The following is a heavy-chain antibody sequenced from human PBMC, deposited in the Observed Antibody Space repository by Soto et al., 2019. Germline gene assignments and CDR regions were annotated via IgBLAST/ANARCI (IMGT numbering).Heavy chain of an antibody. CDR1: GYIFTGFY. CDR3: ARDPPWGSGTALDYYFYGMDV. V-gene: IGHV1-2*02. Sequence: GASVKVSCKASGYIFTGFYMHWVRQAPGQGLEWMGWINANSGDTFYAQKFQGRLTMTRDTSLSTVYMELNSLTFDDTAVYYCARDPPWGSGTALDYYFYGMDVWAQGTTVTVSS. D-gene: IGHD3-10*01. CDR2: INANSGDT. J-gene: IGHJ6*02.